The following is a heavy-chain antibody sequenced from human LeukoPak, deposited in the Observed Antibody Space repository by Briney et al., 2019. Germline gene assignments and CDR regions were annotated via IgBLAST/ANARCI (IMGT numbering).Heavy chain of an antibody. J-gene: IGHJ4*02. CDR3: ARAREFGELFY. D-gene: IGHD3-10*01. CDR2: ISGSGGST. CDR1: GFTFSSYA. Sequence: GGSLRLSCAASGFTFSSYAMSWVRQAPGKGLEWVSAISGSGGSTYYADSVKGRFTISRDNSKNTLYLQMNSLRAEDTAVYYCARAREFGELFYWGQGTLVTVSS. V-gene: IGHV3-23*01.